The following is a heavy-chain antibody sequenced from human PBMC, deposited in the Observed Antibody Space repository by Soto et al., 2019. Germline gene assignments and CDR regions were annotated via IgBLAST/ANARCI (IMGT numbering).Heavy chain of an antibody. J-gene: IGHJ4*02. CDR3: ARAAGNFDY. D-gene: IGHD1-26*01. CDR2: ISYDGSNK. V-gene: IGHV3-30-3*01. Sequence: QVQLVESGGGVVQPGRSLRLSCAASGFTFSSYAMHWVRQAPGKGLEWVAVISYDGSNKYYADSVKGRFNISRNNSKNTLYLQMNSLRAEDTAVYYCARAAGNFDYWGQGTLVTVSS. CDR1: GFTFSSYA.